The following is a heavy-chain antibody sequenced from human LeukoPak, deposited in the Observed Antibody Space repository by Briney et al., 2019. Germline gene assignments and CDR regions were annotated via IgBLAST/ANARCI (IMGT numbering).Heavy chain of an antibody. V-gene: IGHV1-2*02. J-gene: IGHJ4*02. Sequence: APVKVSCKASGYTFTGYYMHWVRQAPGQGLEWMGWINPNSGGTNYAQKFQGRVTMTRDTSISTAYMELSRLRSDDTAVYYCARGGGGDDYGDYVDFWGQGTLVTVSS. D-gene: IGHD4-17*01. CDR2: INPNSGGT. CDR3: ARGGGGDDYGDYVDF. CDR1: GYTFTGYY.